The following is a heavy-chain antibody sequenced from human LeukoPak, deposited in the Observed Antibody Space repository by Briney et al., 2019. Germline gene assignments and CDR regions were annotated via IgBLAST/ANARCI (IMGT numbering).Heavy chain of an antibody. CDR1: GFTFSSYW. V-gene: IGHV3-7*01. CDR3: ARELSEASYFWSGYYRDVGWFDP. CDR2: IKQDGSEK. D-gene: IGHD3-3*01. J-gene: IGHJ5*02. Sequence: PGGSLRLSCAASGFTFSSYWMSWVRQAPGKGLEWVANIKQDGSEKYYVDSVKGRFTISRDNAKNSLYLQMNSLRAEDTAVYYCARELSEASYFWSGYYRDVGWFDPWGQGTLVTVSS.